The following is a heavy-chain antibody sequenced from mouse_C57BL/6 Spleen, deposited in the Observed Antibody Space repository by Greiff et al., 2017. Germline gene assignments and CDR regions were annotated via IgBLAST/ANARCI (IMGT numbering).Heavy chain of an antibody. CDR1: GYAFSSSW. V-gene: IGHV1-82*01. CDR2: IYPGDGDT. Sequence: VQLQQPGPELVKPGASVKISCKASGYAFSSSWMNWVKQRPGKGLEWIGRIYPGDGDTNYNGKFKGKATLTADKSSSTAYMQLSSLTSEDSAVYFCANDFYFDYWGQGTTLTVSS. J-gene: IGHJ2*01. CDR3: ANDFYFDY. D-gene: IGHD2-4*01.